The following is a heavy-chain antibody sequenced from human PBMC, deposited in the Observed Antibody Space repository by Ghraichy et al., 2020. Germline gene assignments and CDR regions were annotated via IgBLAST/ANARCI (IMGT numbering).Heavy chain of an antibody. CDR1: GFTVNSHY. Sequence: GSLRLSCAAYGFTVNSHYMSWVRQAPGKGLEWVSVIYTLGSTYYADSVKGRFTISRDTSKNTLYLQINSLRAEDTAIYYCAMHAGYNYGPFDYWGQGALVTVPS. D-gene: IGHD5-18*01. J-gene: IGHJ4*02. CDR3: AMHAGYNYGPFDY. V-gene: IGHV3-53*01. CDR2: IYTLGST.